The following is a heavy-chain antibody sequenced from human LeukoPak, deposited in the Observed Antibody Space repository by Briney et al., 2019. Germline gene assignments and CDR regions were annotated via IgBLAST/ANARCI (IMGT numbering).Heavy chain of an antibody. J-gene: IGHJ2*01. Sequence: GGTLRLSCAASGFTFSSYGMSWVRQAPGKGLEWVSAISGDGNAYYADSVKDRFTISRDNSKNTLFLQLNTLRAEDTAIYYCAKGPIPVIIATYWHFDLWGRGTLVTVSS. V-gene: IGHV3-23*01. CDR2: ISGDGNA. CDR3: AKGPIPVIIATYWHFDL. CDR1: GFTFSSYG. D-gene: IGHD3-22*01.